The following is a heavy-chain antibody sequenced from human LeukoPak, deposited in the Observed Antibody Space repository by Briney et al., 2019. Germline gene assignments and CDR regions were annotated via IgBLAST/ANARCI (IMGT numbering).Heavy chain of an antibody. CDR3: AKFYVPAAIPDNWFDP. D-gene: IGHD2-2*02. CDR1: GFTFSSYS. J-gene: IGHJ5*02. V-gene: IGHV3-23*01. CDR2: ISGGGGST. Sequence: PGGSLRLSCAASGFTFSSYSMNWVRQAPGKGLEWVSAISGGGGSTYYADSVKGRFTISRDNSKNTLYLQMNSLRAEDTAVYYCAKFYVPAAIPDNWFDPWGQGTLVTVSS.